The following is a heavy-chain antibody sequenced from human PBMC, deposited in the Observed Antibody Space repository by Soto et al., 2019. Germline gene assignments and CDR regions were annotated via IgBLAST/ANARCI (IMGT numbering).Heavy chain of an antibody. CDR2: ISAYNGNT. J-gene: IGHJ5*02. CDR3: AVDYDILTGPWFDP. V-gene: IGHV1-18*04. D-gene: IGHD3-9*01. Sequence: ASVKVSCKASGYTFTSYGISWVRQAPGQGLEWMGWISAYNGNTNYAQKLQGRVTMTTDTSTSTAYMELRSLRSDDTAVYYCAVDYDILTGPWFDPCGQGTLLTVSS. CDR1: GYTFTSYG.